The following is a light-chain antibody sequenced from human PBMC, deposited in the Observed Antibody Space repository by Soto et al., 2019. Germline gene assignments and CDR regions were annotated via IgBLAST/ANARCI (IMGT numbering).Light chain of an antibody. Sequence: DIRITQSPSSLSASVWYSVPLPCRASLTIGDSLSWFQQKAGKPPTLLIYGASALQSGVPSRFSGSGSGTDFTLTISSLQPEDFATYYCQQSYSTPITFGQGTRLEI. CDR2: GAS. V-gene: IGKV1-39*01. J-gene: IGKJ5*01. CDR1: LTIGDS. CDR3: QQSYSTPIT.